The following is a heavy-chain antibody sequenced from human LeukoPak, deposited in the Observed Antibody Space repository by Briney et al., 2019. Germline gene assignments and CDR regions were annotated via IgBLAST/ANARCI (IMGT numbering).Heavy chain of an antibody. J-gene: IGHJ4*02. V-gene: IGHV3-23*01. D-gene: IGHD2-15*01. Sequence: GGSLRLSCAASGFTFSSYAMSWVRQAPGKGLEWVSAISGSGGSTYYADSVKGRFTISRDNSKNTLYLQMNSLRAEDTAVYYCVKDGDCSGGSCYSGFDYWGQGTLVTVSS. CDR3: VKDGDCSGGSCYSGFDY. CDR1: GFTFSSYA. CDR2: ISGSGGST.